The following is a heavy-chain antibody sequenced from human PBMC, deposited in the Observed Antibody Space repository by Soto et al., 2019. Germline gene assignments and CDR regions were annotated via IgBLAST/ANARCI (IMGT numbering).Heavy chain of an antibody. J-gene: IGHJ4*02. D-gene: IGHD5-12*01. CDR2: IYYSGST. V-gene: IGHV4-39*03. Sequence: SETLSLTCTVSGGSISSSSYYWGWIRQPPGKGLEWVGSIYYSGSTSYNPSLKSRVTMSVDTSKNQFSLNLSSVTAADTAVYYCRSVYDLAYWGQGTLVTVSS. CDR3: RSVYDLAY. CDR1: GGSISSSSYY.